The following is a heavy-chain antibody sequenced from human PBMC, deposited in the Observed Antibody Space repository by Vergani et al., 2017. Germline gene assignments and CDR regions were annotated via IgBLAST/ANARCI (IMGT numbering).Heavy chain of an antibody. Sequence: QVQLVQSGAEVKKPGASVMVSCKASGYPFTDYYMHWLRQAPGQGLEWMGRINPKSATTNYAQKFQGRVTMTRATSISTAYMDLSSLRSDDTAVYYCARSAIPQITVAGTLWGLDYWGQGTLVTVSS. CDR1: GYPFTDYY. J-gene: IGHJ4*02. V-gene: IGHV1-2*06. CDR3: ARSAIPQITVAGTLWGLDY. D-gene: IGHD6-19*01. CDR2: INPKSATT.